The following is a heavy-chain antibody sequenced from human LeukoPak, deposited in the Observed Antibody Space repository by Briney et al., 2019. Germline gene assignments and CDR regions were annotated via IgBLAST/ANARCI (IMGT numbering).Heavy chain of an antibody. V-gene: IGHV3-30-3*01. CDR2: MSPDGNKK. J-gene: IGHJ5*02. CDR3: ARDSTLSGFDP. D-gene: IGHD3-10*01. CDR1: GFTFSDYN. Sequence: PGGSLRLSCAASGFTFSDYNMHWVRQAPGKGLDWVALMSPDGNKKYYADSVKGRFTISRDNSKNTVDLQLNSLRAEDTAVYYCARDSTLSGFDPWGQGTLVTVSS.